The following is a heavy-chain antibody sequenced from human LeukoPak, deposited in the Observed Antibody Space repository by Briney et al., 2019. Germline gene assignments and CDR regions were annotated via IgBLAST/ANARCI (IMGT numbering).Heavy chain of an antibody. D-gene: IGHD3-16*01. CDR3: ASGGHLDY. Sequence: TGGSLRLSCAASGSTFSRFWMSWVRQAPGKGLQWVANINQDGSEKHYVDSVKGRFTISRDNAENSLYLQMNSLRAEDTAVYNCASGGHLDYWGQGALVTVAS. CDR2: INQDGSEK. V-gene: IGHV3-7*03. CDR1: GSTFSRFW. J-gene: IGHJ4*02.